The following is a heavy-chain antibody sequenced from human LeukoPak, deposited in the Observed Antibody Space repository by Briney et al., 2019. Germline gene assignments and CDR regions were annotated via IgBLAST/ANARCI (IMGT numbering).Heavy chain of an antibody. CDR3: ARDRRGYSSGPAAFDI. D-gene: IGHD6-19*01. V-gene: IGHV1-18*01. J-gene: IGHJ3*02. Sequence: ASVKVSCKASGYTFTSYGISWVRQAPGQGLEWMGWISAYNGNTDYAQKLQGRVTMTTDTSTSTAYMELRSLRSDDTAVYYCARDRRGYSSGPAAFDIWGQGTMVTVSS. CDR2: ISAYNGNT. CDR1: GYTFTSYG.